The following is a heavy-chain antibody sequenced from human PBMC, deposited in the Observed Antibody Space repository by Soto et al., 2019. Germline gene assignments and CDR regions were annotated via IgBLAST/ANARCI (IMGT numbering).Heavy chain of an antibody. CDR2: IYWDDDK. Sequence: QITLKESGPTLVKPTQTLTLTCTFSGFSLSTSGVGVGWIRQPPGKALEWLALIYWDDDKRYSPSLKSRLTYHKAPSKNQGVPTMPHMDPGDTGTYYFAHIPPQLYRRSWYGWNWFDPWGQGTLVTVSS. V-gene: IGHV2-5*02. J-gene: IGHJ5*02. CDR3: AHIPPQLYRRSWYGWNWFDP. D-gene: IGHD6-13*01. CDR1: GFSLSTSGVG.